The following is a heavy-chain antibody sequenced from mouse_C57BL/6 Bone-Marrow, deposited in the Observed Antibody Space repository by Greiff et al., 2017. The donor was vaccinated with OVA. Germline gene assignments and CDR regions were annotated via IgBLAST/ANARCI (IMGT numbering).Heavy chain of an antibody. Sequence: EVKLVESGGGLVQPGESLKLSCESNEYEFPSHDMSWVRKTPEKRLELVAAINSDGGSTYYPDTMARRFIISRDNTKKTLYLQMSSLRSEDTALYYCARLGCYGNDFDVWGTGTTVTVSS. D-gene: IGHD1-1*01. CDR1: EYEFPSHD. CDR2: INSDGGST. V-gene: IGHV5-2*03. J-gene: IGHJ1*03. CDR3: ARLGCYGNDFDV.